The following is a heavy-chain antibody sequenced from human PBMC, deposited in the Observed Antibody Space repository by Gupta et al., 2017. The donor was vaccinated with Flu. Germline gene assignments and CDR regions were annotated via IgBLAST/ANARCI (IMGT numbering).Heavy chain of an antibody. J-gene: IGHJ5*01. CDR2: INRDGSVI. V-gene: IGHV3-7*01. D-gene: IGHD4-17*01. Sequence: EVQLVESGGGLVQPGGSLRLSCGPSGFPPSDYWMSWVRQAPGKGPELVANINRDGSVINYMDFVRGRFTISRDNAKNAVYFQMNSLRVDDTAVYYCARDVGSGDYDSWGQGTLVTVSS. CDR3: ARDVGSGDYDS. CDR1: GFPPSDYW.